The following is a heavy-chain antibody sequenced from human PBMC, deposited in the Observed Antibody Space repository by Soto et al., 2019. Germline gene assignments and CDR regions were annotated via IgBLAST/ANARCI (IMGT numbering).Heavy chain of an antibody. D-gene: IGHD4-17*01. CDR3: AKDLSYGDYALYYFDY. CDR1: GFTFSSYA. Sequence: GGSLRLSCAASGFTFSSYAMSWVRQAPGKGLEWVSAISGSGGSTYYADSVKGRFTISRDNSKNTLYLQMNSLRAEDTAVYYCAKDLSYGDYALYYFDYWGQGTLVTVSS. J-gene: IGHJ4*02. V-gene: IGHV3-23*01. CDR2: ISGSGGST.